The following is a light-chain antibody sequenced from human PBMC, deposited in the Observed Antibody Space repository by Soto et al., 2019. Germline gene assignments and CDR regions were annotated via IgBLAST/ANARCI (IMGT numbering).Light chain of an antibody. CDR2: CAS. CDR3: QQYGNSRT. Sequence: EVVLTQSPGTLSLSPGERASLSCRASQIVSSSYLAWYQQKPGQAPRLLIYCASSRATGIPDRFSGSGSGTDFTLTISRMEPEDFAVYYCQQYGNSRTFGQGTKV. CDR1: QIVSSSY. J-gene: IGKJ1*01. V-gene: IGKV3-20*01.